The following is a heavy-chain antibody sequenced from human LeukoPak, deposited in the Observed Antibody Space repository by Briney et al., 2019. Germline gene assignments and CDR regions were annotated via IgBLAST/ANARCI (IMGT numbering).Heavy chain of an antibody. CDR2: IYYSGST. CDR3: ARDNYSGVLDY. CDR1: GGSISSYY. Sequence: PSETLSLTCTVSGGSISSYYWSWIRQPPGKGLEWIGYIYYSGSTNYNPSLKSRVTISVDTSKNQFSLKLSSVTAADTAVYYCARDNYSGVLDYWGQGTLVTVSS. D-gene: IGHD2-21*01. V-gene: IGHV4-59*01. J-gene: IGHJ4*02.